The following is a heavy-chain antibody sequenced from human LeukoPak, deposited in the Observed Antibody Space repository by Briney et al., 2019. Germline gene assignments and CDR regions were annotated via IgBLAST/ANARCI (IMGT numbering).Heavy chain of an antibody. J-gene: IGHJ4*02. D-gene: IGHD1-26*01. Sequence: GGSLRLSCAASGFTFSSYGMHWVRQAPGKGLEWVAFIRYDGSNKYYADSVKGRFTISRDNSKNTLYLQMNSLRAGDTAVYYCVRVASGSYDYWGQGTLVTVSS. V-gene: IGHV3-30*02. CDR3: VRVASGSYDY. CDR2: IRYDGSNK. CDR1: GFTFSSYG.